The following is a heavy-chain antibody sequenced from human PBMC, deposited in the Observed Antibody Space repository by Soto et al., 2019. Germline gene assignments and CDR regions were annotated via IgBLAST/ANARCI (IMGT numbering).Heavy chain of an antibody. CDR3: ARDYYDSSGYYRRDWFDP. Sequence: VASVKVSCKASGYTFTSYGISWVRQAPGQGLEWMGWISAYNGNTNYAQKLQGRVTMTTDTSTSTAYMELRSLRSDDTAVYYCARDYYDSSGYYRRDWFDPWGQGTLVTVSS. D-gene: IGHD3-22*01. CDR2: ISAYNGNT. J-gene: IGHJ5*02. CDR1: GYTFTSYG. V-gene: IGHV1-18*01.